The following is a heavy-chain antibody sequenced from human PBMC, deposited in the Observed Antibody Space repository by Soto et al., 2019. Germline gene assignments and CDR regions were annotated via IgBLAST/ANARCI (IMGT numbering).Heavy chain of an antibody. CDR2: IKQDGSEK. J-gene: IGHJ6*03. Sequence: GGSLRLSCAASGFTFSSYWMSWVRQAPGKGLEWVANIKQDGSEKYYVDSVKGRFTISRDNAKNSLYLQMNSLRAEDTAVYYCARAPGGNDFWMVDYYYYYYMDVWGKGTTVTVSS. CDR1: GFTFSSYW. V-gene: IGHV3-7*01. D-gene: IGHD3-3*01. CDR3: ARAPGGNDFWMVDYYYYYYMDV.